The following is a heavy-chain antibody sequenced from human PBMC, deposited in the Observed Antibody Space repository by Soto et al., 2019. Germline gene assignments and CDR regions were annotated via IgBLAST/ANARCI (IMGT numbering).Heavy chain of an antibody. CDR3: ARGGNGYSSGWTFDY. Sequence: EVQLVESGGGLVKPGGSLRLSCAASGFTFSSYSMNWVRQAPGKGLEWVSSISSSSSYIYYADSVKGRFTISRDNAKNSLYLQMNSLRAEDTAVYYCARGGNGYSSGWTFDYWGQGTLVTGSS. J-gene: IGHJ4*02. CDR1: GFTFSSYS. CDR2: ISSSSSYI. D-gene: IGHD6-19*01. V-gene: IGHV3-21*01.